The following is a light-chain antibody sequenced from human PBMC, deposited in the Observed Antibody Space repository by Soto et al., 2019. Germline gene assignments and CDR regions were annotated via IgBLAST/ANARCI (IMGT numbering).Light chain of an antibody. J-gene: IGLJ2*01. CDR2: DVS. CDR3: SSYTSSSTLV. CDR1: SSDVGGYNY. V-gene: IGLV2-14*01. Sequence: QSALTQPASVSGSPGQSITISCTGTSSDVGGYNYVSWYQQHPGKDPKLMIYDVSNRPSGVSNRFSGYKSGNTASLTISGLQSEDEADYYCSSYTSSSTLVLGGGTKLTVL.